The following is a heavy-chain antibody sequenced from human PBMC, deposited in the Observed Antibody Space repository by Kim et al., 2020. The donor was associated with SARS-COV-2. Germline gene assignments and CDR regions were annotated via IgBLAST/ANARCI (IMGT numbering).Heavy chain of an antibody. D-gene: IGHD6-13*01. V-gene: IGHV3-66*02. J-gene: IGHJ6*02. CDR3: ATDDIYSSSWYGTERYGMDV. CDR1: GFTVSSNY. CDR2: IYSGGST. Sequence: GGSLRLSCAASGFTVSSNYMSWVRQAPGKGLEWVSVIYSGGSTYYADSVKGRFTISRDNSKNTLYLQMNSLRAEDTAVYYCATDDIYSSSWYGTERYGMDVWGQGTTVTVSS.